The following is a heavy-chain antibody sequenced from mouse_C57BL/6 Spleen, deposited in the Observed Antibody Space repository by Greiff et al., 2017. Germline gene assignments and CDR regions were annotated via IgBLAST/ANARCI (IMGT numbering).Heavy chain of an antibody. CDR2: IDPSDSYT. D-gene: IGHD2-2*01. V-gene: IGHV1-69*01. J-gene: IGHJ4*01. CDR1: GYTFTSYW. Sequence: QVHVKQPGAELVMPGASVKLSCKASGYTFTSYWMHWVKQRPGQGLEWIGEIDPSDSYTNYNQKFKGKSTLTVDKSSSTAYMQLSSLTSEDSAVYYCARRWYGYDDGGDYWGQGTSVTVSS. CDR3: ARRWYGYDDGGDY.